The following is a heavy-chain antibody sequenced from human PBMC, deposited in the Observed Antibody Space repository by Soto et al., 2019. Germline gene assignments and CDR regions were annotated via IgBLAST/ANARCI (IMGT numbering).Heavy chain of an antibody. D-gene: IGHD2-8*02. CDR1: GVSISSYY. J-gene: IGHJ4*02. V-gene: IGHV4-4*07. CDR2: VYISRTT. CDR3: ARMTTGSYYFDY. Sequence: QVQLQESGPGLVKPSETLSLTCTVSGVSISSYYWSWIRQPAGKGLEWIGRVYISRTTNYNPSLEIRVTMALATSKNHFSLKLSSVTAADSAGYYCARMTTGSYYFDYWGQGTLVTVAS.